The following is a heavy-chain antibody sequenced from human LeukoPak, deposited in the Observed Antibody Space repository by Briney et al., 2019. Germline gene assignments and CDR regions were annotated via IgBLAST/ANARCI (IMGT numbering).Heavy chain of an antibody. CDR1: GFTFSSYE. CDR2: ISSSGSTI. Sequence: PGGSLRLSCAASGFTFSSYEMNWVRQAPGKGLEWVSYISSSGSTIYYADSVKGRFTISRDNAKNSLYLQMNSLRAEDTAVYYCARIARGSSSWYVFGEFDYYYYYMDVWGKGTTVTVSS. CDR3: ARIARGSSSWYVFGEFDYYYYYMDV. J-gene: IGHJ6*03. V-gene: IGHV3-48*03. D-gene: IGHD6-13*01.